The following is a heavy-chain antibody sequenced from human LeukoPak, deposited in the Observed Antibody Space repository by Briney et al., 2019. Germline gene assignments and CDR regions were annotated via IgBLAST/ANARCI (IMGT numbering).Heavy chain of an antibody. Sequence: ASVKVSCKVSGYIHTELSMHWVRQAPGKGLEWMGGFDPEDGETIYAQKFQGRVTMTEDTSTDIAYMELSSLRSEDTAVYYCATGRIAVAGTVDYWGQGTLVTVSS. J-gene: IGHJ4*02. V-gene: IGHV1-24*01. CDR3: ATGRIAVAGTVDY. CDR2: FDPEDGET. D-gene: IGHD6-19*01. CDR1: GYIHTELS.